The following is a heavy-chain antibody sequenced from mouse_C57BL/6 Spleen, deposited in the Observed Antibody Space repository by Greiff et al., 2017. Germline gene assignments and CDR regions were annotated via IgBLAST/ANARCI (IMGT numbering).Heavy chain of an antibody. CDR1: GYTFTSYW. V-gene: IGHV1-7*01. J-gene: IGHJ1*03. Sequence: QVQLQQSGAELAKPGASVKLSCKASGYTFTSYWMHWVKQRPGQGLEWIGYINPSSGYTKYNQKFKDKATLTADKSSSTAYMQLSSLTYEDSAVYYCARGLGYYGSSYVDWYFDVWGTGTTVTVSS. D-gene: IGHD1-1*01. CDR2: INPSSGYT. CDR3: ARGLGYYGSSYVDWYFDV.